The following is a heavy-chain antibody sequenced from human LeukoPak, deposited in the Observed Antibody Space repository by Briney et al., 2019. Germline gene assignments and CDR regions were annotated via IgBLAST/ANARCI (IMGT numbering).Heavy chain of an antibody. CDR2: TYYSGST. D-gene: IGHD2-2*01. CDR3: ARSVSSTSFYYYYYGMDV. CDR1: GGSISSYY. J-gene: IGHJ6*02. V-gene: IGHV4-59*01. Sequence: SETLSLTCTVSGGSISSYYWSWIRQPPGKGLEWIGYTYYSGSTNYNPSLKSRVTISVDTSKNQFSLKLSSVTAADTAVYYCARSVSSTSFYYYYYGMDVWGQGTTVTVSS.